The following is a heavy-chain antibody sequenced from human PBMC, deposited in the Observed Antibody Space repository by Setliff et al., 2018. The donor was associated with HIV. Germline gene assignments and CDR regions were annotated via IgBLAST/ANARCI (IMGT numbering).Heavy chain of an antibody. V-gene: IGHV2-5*02. Sequence: ASGPTLVNPTETLTLTCTFSGFSLNDNGEGVGWIRQPPGKAPEWLALIFWDDDNRYNPSLKTRLSIRKDSSKNQVVLTMTNMDPVDTATYYCAHLVIMPGSTWGWFDPWGQGTLVT. CDR1: GFSLNDNGEG. J-gene: IGHJ5*02. D-gene: IGHD2-8*01. CDR3: AHLVIMPGSTWGWFDP. CDR2: IFWDDDN.